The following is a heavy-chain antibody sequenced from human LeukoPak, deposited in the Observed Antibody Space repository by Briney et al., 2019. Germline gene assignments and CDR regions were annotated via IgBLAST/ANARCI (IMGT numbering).Heavy chain of an antibody. CDR1: GYSISSGYS. V-gene: IGHV4-38-2*01. D-gene: IGHD2-21*01. CDR3: ARGDYYYYYYYIDV. Sequence: SETLSLTCSVSGYSISSGYSWGWIRQPPGKGLEWIGSISHSGSTYYNPSLKSRVTISVDTSKNQFSLELTSVTAADTAVYYCARGDYYYYYYYIDVWGKGTTVTFSS. CDR2: ISHSGST. J-gene: IGHJ6*03.